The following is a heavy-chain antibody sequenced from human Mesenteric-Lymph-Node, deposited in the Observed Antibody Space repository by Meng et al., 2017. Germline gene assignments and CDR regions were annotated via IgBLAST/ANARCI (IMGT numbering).Heavy chain of an antibody. CDR2: ISASGGST. J-gene: IGHJ4*02. Sequence: GESLKISCAGSGFSFSTYAMSWVRQAPGKRLEWVSQISASGGSTFYTDSVKGRFTISRDNSKNTMYLQVSRLRAEDTAVYFCARRASAGYYNDYWGQGTLVTVSS. CDR3: ARRASAGYYNDY. D-gene: IGHD3-9*01. CDR1: GFSFSTYA. V-gene: IGHV3-23*01.